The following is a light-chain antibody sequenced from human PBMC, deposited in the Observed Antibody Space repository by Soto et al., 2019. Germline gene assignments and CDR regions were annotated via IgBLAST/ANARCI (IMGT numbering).Light chain of an antibody. V-gene: IGLV1-40*01. CDR2: VNS. J-gene: IGLJ1*01. CDR1: SSNIGSRYE. CDR3: PSYHNRLSVYV. Sequence: QSVLTQPPSVSGSPGQRVTISFTGSSSNIGSRYEVHWYQQLPGAALKLLIYVNSNRPSGVRDRFSGSKSRTSASPAITALQAEDEADYYCPSYHNRLSVYVFGNGTQVTVL.